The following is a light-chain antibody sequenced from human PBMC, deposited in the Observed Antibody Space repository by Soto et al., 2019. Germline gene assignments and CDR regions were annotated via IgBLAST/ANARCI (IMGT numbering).Light chain of an antibody. V-gene: IGLV6-57*04. J-gene: IGLJ2*01. CDR3: QSYDKTSVV. Sequence: FMLTQPHSVSESPGKTVTISCTRSSGSIASRYVQWYQQRPGSAPTTLIFEDKQRPSGVPDRFSGSNDNSSNSASLTISGLKTEDEAVYYCQSYDKTSVVFGGGTKLTVL. CDR2: EDK. CDR1: SGSIASRY.